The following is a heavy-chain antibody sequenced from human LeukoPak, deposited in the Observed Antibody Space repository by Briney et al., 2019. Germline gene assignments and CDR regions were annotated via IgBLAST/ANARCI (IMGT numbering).Heavy chain of an antibody. CDR1: GGSFSGYY. CDR2: INHSGST. V-gene: IGHV4-34*01. D-gene: IGHD3-10*01. J-gene: IGHJ6*02. Sequence: PSETLSLTCAVYGGSFSGYYWSWIRQPPGKGLEWIGEINHSGSTNYNPSLKSRVTISVDTSKNQFSLKLSSVTAADTAVYYCARLKVGTMVRGNYYYGMDVWGQGTTVTVSS. CDR3: ARLKVGTMVRGNYYYGMDV.